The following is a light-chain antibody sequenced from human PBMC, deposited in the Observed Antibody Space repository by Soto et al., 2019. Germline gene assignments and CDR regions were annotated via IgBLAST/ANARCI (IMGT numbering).Light chain of an antibody. J-gene: IGKJ4*01. CDR3: QQYNNWPPLT. Sequence: IMITQSPATQSVSPGERATLTCRASQSVSSNLAWYQQKPGQAPRLLIYGASTRATGIPVRFSGSGSGTEFTLTISSLQSEDFAVYYCQQYNNWPPLTFGGGTKVDIK. V-gene: IGKV3-15*01. CDR1: QSVSSN. CDR2: GAS.